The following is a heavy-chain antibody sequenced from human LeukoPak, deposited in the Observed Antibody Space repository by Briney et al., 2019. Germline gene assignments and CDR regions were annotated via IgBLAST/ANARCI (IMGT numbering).Heavy chain of an antibody. D-gene: IGHD1-26*01. Sequence: GGSLRLSCAASGFTFSSYAMSWVRQAPGKGLEWVSAISGSGGSTYYADSVKGRFTISRDNSKNTLYLQMNSLRAEDTAVYYCARNRHSRSGSYNGFDYWGQGTLVTVSS. J-gene: IGHJ4*02. V-gene: IGHV3-23*01. CDR3: ARNRHSRSGSYNGFDY. CDR1: GFTFSSYA. CDR2: ISGSGGST.